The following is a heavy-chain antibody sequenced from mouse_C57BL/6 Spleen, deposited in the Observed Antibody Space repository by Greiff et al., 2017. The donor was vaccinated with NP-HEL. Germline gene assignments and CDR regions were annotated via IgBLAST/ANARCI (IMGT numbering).Heavy chain of an antibody. J-gene: IGHJ2*01. CDR1: GYAFSSSW. CDR3: ARGRNLFEGY. CDR2: IYPGDGDT. V-gene: IGHV1-82*01. Sequence: QVQLQQSGPELVKPGASVKISCKASGYAFSSSWMNWVKQRPGKGLEWIGRIYPGDGDTNYNGKFKGKATLTADKSSSTAYMQLSSLTSEDSAVYFCARGRNLFEGYWGQGTTLTVSS. D-gene: IGHD1-1*01.